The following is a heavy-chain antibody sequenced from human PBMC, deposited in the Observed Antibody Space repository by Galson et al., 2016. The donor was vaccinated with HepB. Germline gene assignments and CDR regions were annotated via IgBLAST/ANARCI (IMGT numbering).Heavy chain of an antibody. CDR3: ARAHSSGWFFFDY. Sequence: SVKVSCKASGGTFSTSAFNWVRQAPGQGLEWMGGIIPMFGAARYTQRFQDRVTITADGSTSTVYMELSSLRSDDTAFYYCARAHSSGWFFFDYWGQGTLVTVS. CDR2: IIPMFGAA. D-gene: IGHD6-19*01. CDR1: GGTFSTSA. J-gene: IGHJ4*02. V-gene: IGHV1-69*13.